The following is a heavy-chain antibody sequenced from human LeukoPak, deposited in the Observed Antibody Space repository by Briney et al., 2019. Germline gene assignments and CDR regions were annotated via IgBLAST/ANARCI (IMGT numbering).Heavy chain of an antibody. CDR2: IYYSGST. D-gene: IGHD3-3*01. J-gene: IGHJ5*02. CDR1: GGSISSYY. CDR3: ARGTYDFWSGSTLNWFDP. Sequence: SETLSLTCTVSGGSISSYYWSWIRQPPGKGPEWIGHIYYSGSTNYNPSLKSRVTISVDRSKNQFSLKLSSVTAADTAVYYCARGTYDFWSGSTLNWFDPWGQGTLVTVSS. V-gene: IGHV4-59*12.